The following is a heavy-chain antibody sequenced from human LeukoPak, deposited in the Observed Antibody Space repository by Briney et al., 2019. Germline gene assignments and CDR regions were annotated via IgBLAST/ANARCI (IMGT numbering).Heavy chain of an antibody. J-gene: IGHJ6*02. CDR3: ARFSRTRWLELSYYGMDV. V-gene: IGHV3-21*01. CDR1: GFTFSSYS. Sequence: GGSLRLSCAASGFTFSSYSMNWVRQAPGNRLEWVSSISSSSSYIYYADSVKGRFTISRDNAKNSLYLQMNSLRAEDTAVYYCARFSRTRWLELSYYGMDVWGQGTTVTVSS. CDR2: ISSSSSYI. D-gene: IGHD5-24*01.